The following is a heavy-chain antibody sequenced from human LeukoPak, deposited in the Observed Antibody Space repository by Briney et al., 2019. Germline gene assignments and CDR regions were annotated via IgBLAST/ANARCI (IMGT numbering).Heavy chain of an antibody. CDR3: AKDRKGNDYGDPDAFDI. CDR2: ISGSGGST. CDR1: GFTFSSYD. Sequence: GGSLRLSCAASGFTFSSYDMSWVRQAPGKGLEWVSAISGSGGSTYYADSVKGRFTISRDNSKNTLYLQMNSLRAEDTAVYYCAKDRKGNDYGDPDAFDIWGQGTMVTVSS. D-gene: IGHD4-17*01. V-gene: IGHV3-23*01. J-gene: IGHJ3*02.